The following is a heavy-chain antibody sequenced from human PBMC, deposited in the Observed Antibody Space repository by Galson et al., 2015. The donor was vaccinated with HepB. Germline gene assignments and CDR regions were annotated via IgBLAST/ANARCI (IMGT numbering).Heavy chain of an antibody. CDR1: GYTFNNYG. V-gene: IGHV1-18*01. CDR2: ISVYNGNT. CDR3: ARDHLRFVEWLSTDYSYYYYMDV. J-gene: IGHJ6*03. Sequence: SVKVSCKASGYTFNNYGINWVRQAPGQGLEWMGWISVYNGNTNYAQKFQHRATMTTDTSTSTAYLEVRSLRFDDTAVYYCARDHLRFVEWLSTDYSYYYYMDVWGKGTTVTVSS. D-gene: IGHD3-3*01.